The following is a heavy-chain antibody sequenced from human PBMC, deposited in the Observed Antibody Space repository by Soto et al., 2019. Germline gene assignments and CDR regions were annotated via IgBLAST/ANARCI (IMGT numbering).Heavy chain of an antibody. CDR2: ISGPSIYI. Sequence: EVQLVESGGGLVKPGGSLRLSCVASGFTFSGYSINWVRQAPGKGLEWVSYISGPSIYIYYADSVKGRFTISRDNAKSAVYLQMTSLRAEDTAVYYCARGFRNGFNVWGKGTTVSVSS. CDR3: ARGFRNGFNV. CDR1: GFTFSGYS. V-gene: IGHV3-21*01. J-gene: IGHJ6*04. D-gene: IGHD2-8*01.